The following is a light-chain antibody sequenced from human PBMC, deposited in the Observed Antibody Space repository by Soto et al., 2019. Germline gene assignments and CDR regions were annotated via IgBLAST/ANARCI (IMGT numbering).Light chain of an antibody. V-gene: IGKV3-11*01. Sequence: EVVLTQSPVTLSLSPGERATLSCRASQSFRGLLAWYQQKPGQAPRLLIYDAYNRATGIPPRFSGSGSGTDFTLTISSLEPEDFAVYYCQHRSNWPRLTFGGGTKVDI. CDR1: QSFRGL. CDR3: QHRSNWPRLT. CDR2: DAY. J-gene: IGKJ4*01.